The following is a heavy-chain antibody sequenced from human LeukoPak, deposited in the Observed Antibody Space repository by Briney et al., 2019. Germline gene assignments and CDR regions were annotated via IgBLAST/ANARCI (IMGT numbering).Heavy chain of an antibody. Sequence: PGTSLRLSCAASGFNFRTYAFHWVRQAPGKEPEWMAFITYDGSDTYYADSVQGRFTLSRDNSQNTLYLQMNSLRAADTAVYYCARPGGYAFDMWGQGTMVTVSS. CDR3: ARPGGYAFDM. D-gene: IGHD3-10*01. V-gene: IGHV3-30*04. J-gene: IGHJ3*02. CDR1: GFNFRTYA. CDR2: ITYDGSDT.